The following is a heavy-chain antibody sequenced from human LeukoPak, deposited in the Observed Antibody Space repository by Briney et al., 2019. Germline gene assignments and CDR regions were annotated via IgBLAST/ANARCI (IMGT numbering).Heavy chain of an antibody. CDR2: ISGSGGST. D-gene: IGHD1-1*01. V-gene: IGHV3-23*01. Sequence: PGGTLRLSCAASGFTFRDYGMGWVRQAPGKGLEWVSAISGSGGSTYYADSVKGRFTISRDNSKNTLYLQMNSLRAEDTAVYYCAKGRRTGTTPFDYWGQGTLVTVSS. J-gene: IGHJ4*02. CDR1: GFTFRDYG. CDR3: AKGRRTGTTPFDY.